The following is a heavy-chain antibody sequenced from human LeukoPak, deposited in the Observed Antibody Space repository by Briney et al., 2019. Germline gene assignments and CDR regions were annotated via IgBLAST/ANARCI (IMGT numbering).Heavy chain of an antibody. CDR2: INPNSGGT. V-gene: IGHV1-2*04. D-gene: IGHD6-19*01. Sequence: GASVTVSCTASGYTFTVYYMHWVRQAPGQGLEWMGWINPNSGGTNYAQKFQGWVTMTRDTSISTAYMELSRLRSDDTAVYYCARVAQRSSGWYGYWGQGTLVTVSS. J-gene: IGHJ4*02. CDR3: ARVAQRSSGWYGY. CDR1: GYTFTVYY.